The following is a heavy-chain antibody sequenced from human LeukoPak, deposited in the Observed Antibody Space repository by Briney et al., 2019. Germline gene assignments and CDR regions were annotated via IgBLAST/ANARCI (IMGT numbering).Heavy chain of an antibody. D-gene: IGHD6-13*01. J-gene: IGHJ5*02. V-gene: IGHV3-23*01. CDR1: GFTFTSYA. CDR2: ISGSGGST. CDR3: AKPRPSYSSSWYDH. Sequence: PGGSPRLSCAASGFTFTSYAMSWVRQAPGKGLERVSAISGSGGSTYYADSVKGRFTISRDNSKNTLYLRMNSLRAEDTAVYCCAKPRPSYSSSWYDHWGQGTLVTVSS.